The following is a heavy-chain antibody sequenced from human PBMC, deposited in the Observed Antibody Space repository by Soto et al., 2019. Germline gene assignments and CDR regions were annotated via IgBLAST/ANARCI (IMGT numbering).Heavy chain of an antibody. CDR2: ISGSGGST. Sequence: GGSLRLSCAASGFTFSSYAMSWVRQAPGKGLEWVSAISGSGGSTYYADSVKGRFTISRDNSKNTLYLQMNSLRAEDTAVYYCAKVVRIAVAGTVLFDYWGQGTLVTVSS. V-gene: IGHV3-23*01. J-gene: IGHJ4*02. CDR1: GFTFSSYA. D-gene: IGHD6-19*01. CDR3: AKVVRIAVAGTVLFDY.